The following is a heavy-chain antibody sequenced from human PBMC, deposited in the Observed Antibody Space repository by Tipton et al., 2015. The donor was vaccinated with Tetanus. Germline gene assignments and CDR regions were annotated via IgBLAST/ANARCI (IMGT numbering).Heavy chain of an antibody. CDR3: ARDQIVEQATRDHDYGVDV. CDR1: GASISDKKYY. J-gene: IGHJ6*02. Sequence: LSLTCTVSGASISDKKYYWGWVRQAPGKGLEWVSSISSGSTYIYYADSVKGRFTIPRDNAKNSLYLLMDSLRAEDTAVYYCARDQIVEQATRDHDYGVDVWGQGTTVTVSS. V-gene: IGHV3-11*06. CDR2: ISSGSTYI. D-gene: IGHD3-22*01.